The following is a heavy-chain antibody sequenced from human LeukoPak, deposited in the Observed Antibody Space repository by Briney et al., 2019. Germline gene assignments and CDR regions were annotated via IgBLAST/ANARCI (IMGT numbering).Heavy chain of an antibody. CDR2: IRSKAYGGTT. Sequence: GGSLRLSCTASGFTFGDYAMSWFRQAPGKGLEWVGFIRSKAYGGTTEYAASVKGRFTISIDDSKSIAYLQMNSLKTEDTAVYYCTRVPMVRGVITFDYWGQGTLVTVSS. D-gene: IGHD3-10*01. J-gene: IGHJ4*02. V-gene: IGHV3-49*03. CDR3: TRVPMVRGVITFDY. CDR1: GFTFGDYA.